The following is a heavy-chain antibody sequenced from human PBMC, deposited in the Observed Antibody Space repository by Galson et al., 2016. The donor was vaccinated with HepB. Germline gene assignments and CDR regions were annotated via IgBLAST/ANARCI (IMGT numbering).Heavy chain of an antibody. CDR2: DSMDGRRK. CDR1: GFTFSGYG. Sequence: SLRLSCAASGFTFSGYGMHWVRQAPGKGLEWVAADSMDGRRKFYADSVKGRFTISRDNSNNILFLQMSSMRVDDTDVYFCAKRDEYCPPVGCSVDYWGQGTLVSVSS. V-gene: IGHV3-30*18. CDR3: AKRDEYCPPVGCSVDY. D-gene: IGHD2/OR15-2a*01. J-gene: IGHJ4*02.